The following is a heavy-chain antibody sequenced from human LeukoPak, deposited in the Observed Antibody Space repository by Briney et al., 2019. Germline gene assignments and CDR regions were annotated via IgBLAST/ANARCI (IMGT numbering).Heavy chain of an antibody. D-gene: IGHD6-19*01. V-gene: IGHV3-15*01. CDR3: TTAPRSSWDV. CDR2: IKSKTDGGTT. Sequence: PGGSLRLSCAASGFTFSSYAMSWVRQAPGKGLEWVGRIKSKTDGGTTDYAVPVKGRFTISRDDSKNTLYLQMNSLKTEDTAVYYCTTAPRSSWDVWGQGTTVTVSS. J-gene: IGHJ6*02. CDR1: GFTFSSYA.